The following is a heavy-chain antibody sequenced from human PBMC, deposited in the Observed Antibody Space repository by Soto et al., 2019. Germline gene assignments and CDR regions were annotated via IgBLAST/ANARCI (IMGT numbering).Heavy chain of an antibody. CDR2: MNPNSGNT. V-gene: IGHV1-8*01. J-gene: IGHJ4*02. D-gene: IGHD2-15*01. CDR3: ATSPYCSGGSCYSGGY. Sequence: QVQLVQSGAEVKKPGASVKVSCKASGYTFTSYDINWVRQATGQGLEWMGWMNPNSGNTGYAQKFQGRVTMTRNTSISTAYMELSSLRSEDTAVYYCATSPYCSGGSCYSGGYWGQGTLVTVSS. CDR1: GYTFTSYD.